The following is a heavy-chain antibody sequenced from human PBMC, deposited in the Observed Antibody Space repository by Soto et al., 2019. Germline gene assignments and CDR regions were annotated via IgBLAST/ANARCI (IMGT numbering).Heavy chain of an antibody. CDR1: GFTFSSYG. J-gene: IGHJ3*02. CDR2: IWYDGSNK. CDR3: ARGGRSEGSHAFDI. V-gene: IGHV3-33*01. Sequence: GGSLRLSSAASGFTFSSYGMHWVRQAPGKGLEWVAVIWYDGSNKYYADSVKGRFTISRDNSKNTLYLQMNSLRAEDTAVYYCARGGRSEGSHAFDIWGQGTMVTVSS. D-gene: IGHD3-10*01.